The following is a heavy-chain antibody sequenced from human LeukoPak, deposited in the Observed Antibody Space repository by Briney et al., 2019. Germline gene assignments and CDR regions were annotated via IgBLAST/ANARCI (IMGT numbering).Heavy chain of an antibody. V-gene: IGHV3-43*02. Sequence: PGGSLRLSCAASGFTFDDYAMHWVRQAPGKGLEWVPLISGDGGSTYYADSVKGRFTISRDNSKNSLYLQMNSLRTEDTALYYCAYGSSIWGQGTMVTVSS. CDR3: AYGSSI. D-gene: IGHD1-26*01. J-gene: IGHJ3*02. CDR1: GFTFDDYA. CDR2: ISGDGGST.